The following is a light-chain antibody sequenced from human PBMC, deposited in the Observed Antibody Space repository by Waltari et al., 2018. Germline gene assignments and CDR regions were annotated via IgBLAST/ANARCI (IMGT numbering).Light chain of an antibody. Sequence: QSALTQPRSVSGSSGQSVTISCSGSRSDVGVYGFISWYQHHPDKAPKLIIYDVTKRHPGVPDRFSGSKSGNTASLTISGLQADDEADYYCSSYTPTSFWVFGGGTKLTVL. CDR1: RSDVGVYGF. CDR3: SSYTPTSFWV. J-gene: IGLJ3*02. CDR2: DVT. V-gene: IGLV2-11*01.